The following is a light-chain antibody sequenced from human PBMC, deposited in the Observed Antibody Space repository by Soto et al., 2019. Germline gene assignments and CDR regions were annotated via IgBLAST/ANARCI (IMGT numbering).Light chain of an antibody. J-gene: IGKJ5*01. CDR3: QQRRNWPPFT. CDR2: DAS. CDR1: QSVSNY. V-gene: IGKV3-11*01. Sequence: ALTQSPGTLSSSPGERATLSCRASQSVSNYLAWYQQKPGQAPRLLIYDASNRATDIPARFSGSGSGTGFTLTISSLEPEDVAVYYCQQRRNWPPFTFGQGTRLEN.